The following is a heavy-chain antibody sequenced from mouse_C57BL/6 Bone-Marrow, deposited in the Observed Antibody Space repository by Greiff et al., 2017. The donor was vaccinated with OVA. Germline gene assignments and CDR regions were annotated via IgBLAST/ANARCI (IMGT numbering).Heavy chain of an antibody. CDR3: ARQFDGYPYWYFDV. D-gene: IGHD2-3*01. Sequence: EVQLVESGGGLVQPGGSLKLSCAASGFTFSDYGMAWVRQAPRKGPEWVAFISNLAYSIYYADTVTGRFTISRENAKNTLYLEMSSLRSEDTAMYYCARQFDGYPYWYFDVWGTGTTVTVSS. CDR1: GFTFSDYG. J-gene: IGHJ1*03. V-gene: IGHV5-15*01. CDR2: ISNLAYSI.